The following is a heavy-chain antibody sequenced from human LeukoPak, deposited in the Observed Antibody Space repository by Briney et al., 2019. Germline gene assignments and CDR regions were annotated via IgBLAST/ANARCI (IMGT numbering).Heavy chain of an antibody. CDR2: INPANGNA. D-gene: IGHD5-12*01. CDR3: ARDGYDADGYLDY. V-gene: IGHV1-3*01. J-gene: IGHJ4*02. Sequence: ASVKVSCKASGYPFRSYVIHWLRQAPGQSLEWIGWINPANGNAKYSQNFQGGVTITRDTSASVVYMELSSLRYEDTAVYYCARDGYDADGYLDYWGQGALVPVSS. CDR1: GYPFRSYV.